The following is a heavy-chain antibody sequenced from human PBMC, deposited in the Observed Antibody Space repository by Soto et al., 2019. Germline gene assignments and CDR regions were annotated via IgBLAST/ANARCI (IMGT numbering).Heavy chain of an antibody. CDR2: INPNSGGT. CDR1: GYTFTGYY. CDR3: ARDTIGRTVTTWGAFDI. D-gene: IGHD4-17*01. V-gene: IGHV1-2*04. Sequence: ASVKVSCKASGYTFTGYYMHWVRQAPGQGLEWMGWINPNSGGTNYAQKFQGWVTMTRDTSISTAYMELSRLRSDDTAVYYCARDTIGRTVTTWGAFDIWGQGTMVTVSS. J-gene: IGHJ3*02.